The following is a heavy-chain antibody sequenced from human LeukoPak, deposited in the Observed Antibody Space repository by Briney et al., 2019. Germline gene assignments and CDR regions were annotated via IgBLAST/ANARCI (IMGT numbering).Heavy chain of an antibody. J-gene: IGHJ4*02. V-gene: IGHV3-30*04. CDR3: AKGTDFDY. CDR2: ISYDGSNK. Sequence: RVSFKVSGYTLTELSMHWVRQAPGKGLEWVAVISYDGSNKYYADSVKGRFTISRDNSKNTLYLQINSLRAEDTAVYYCAKGTDFDYWGQGTLVTVSS. D-gene: IGHD3/OR15-3a*01. CDR1: GYTLTELS.